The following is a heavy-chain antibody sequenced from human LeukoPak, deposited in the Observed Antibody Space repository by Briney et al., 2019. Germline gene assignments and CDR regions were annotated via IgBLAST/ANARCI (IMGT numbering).Heavy chain of an antibody. Sequence: GASVKVSCKASGYTFTSYGISCVRQAPGQGLEWMGWISAYNGNTNYAQKLQGRVTMTTDTSTSTAYMELRSLRSDDTAVYYCARGSRGYSYGYSDYWGQGTLVTVSS. CDR3: ARGSRGYSYGYSDY. J-gene: IGHJ4*02. D-gene: IGHD5-18*01. CDR1: GYTFTSYG. V-gene: IGHV1-18*01. CDR2: ISAYNGNT.